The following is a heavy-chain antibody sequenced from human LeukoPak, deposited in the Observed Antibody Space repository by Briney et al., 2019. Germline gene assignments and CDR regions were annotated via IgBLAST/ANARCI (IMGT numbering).Heavy chain of an antibody. CDR2: IKKDGSET. D-gene: IGHD5-12*01. CDR1: GFTFSTSW. V-gene: IGHV3-7*03. Sequence: GGSLRLSCAASGFTFSTSWMSWVRQVTGKGLEWVANIKKDGSETYYVDSVKGRFTISRDNAKNSSFLRMNSLRAEDTATYDCARGRYSPTTYYFDYWGQGTLVTVSS. CDR3: ARGRYSPTTYYFDY. J-gene: IGHJ4*02.